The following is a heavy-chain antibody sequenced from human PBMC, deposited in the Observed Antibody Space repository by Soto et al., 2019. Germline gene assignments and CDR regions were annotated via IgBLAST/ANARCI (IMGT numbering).Heavy chain of an antibody. J-gene: IGHJ4*02. CDR2: IYWDDDK. CDR3: AHNTPVIEVDADGYYFDY. Sequence: TLSLTCTVSGGAISSYYWSWIRQPPGKALEWLALIYWDDDKRYSPSLKSRLTITKDTSKNQVVLTMTNMDPVDTATYYCAHNTPVIEVDADGYYFDYWGQVNLVPVSP. CDR1: GGAISSYYW. V-gene: IGHV2-5*08. D-gene: IGHD6-19*01.